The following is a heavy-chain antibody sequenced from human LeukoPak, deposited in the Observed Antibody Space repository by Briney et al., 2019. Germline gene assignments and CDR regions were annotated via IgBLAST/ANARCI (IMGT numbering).Heavy chain of an antibody. J-gene: IGHJ6*03. V-gene: IGHV1-2*02. CDR3: ARDSAYYYYYMDV. Sequence: GASVTVSCTASGYTFTGYCMHWVRQAPGQGLEWMGWINPNSGGTNYAQKFQGRVTMTRDTSISTAYMELSRLRSDDTAVYYCARDSAYYYYYMDVWGKGTTVTVSS. CDR2: INPNSGGT. CDR1: GYTFTGYC.